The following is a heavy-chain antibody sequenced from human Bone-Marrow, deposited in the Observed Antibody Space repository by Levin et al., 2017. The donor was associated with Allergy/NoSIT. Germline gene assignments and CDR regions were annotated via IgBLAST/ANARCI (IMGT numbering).Heavy chain of an antibody. J-gene: IGHJ4*02. CDR2: IKQDGSEK. CDR1: GFTFSSYW. V-gene: IGHV3-7*01. D-gene: IGHD5-24*01. CDR3: ARDLRDGYNLGGEYFDY. Sequence: GGSLRLSCAASGFTFSSYWMSWVRQAPGKGLEWVANIKQDGSEKYYVDSVKGRFTISRDNAKNSLYLQMNSLRAEDTAVYYCARDLRDGYNLGGEYFDYWGQGTLVTVSS.